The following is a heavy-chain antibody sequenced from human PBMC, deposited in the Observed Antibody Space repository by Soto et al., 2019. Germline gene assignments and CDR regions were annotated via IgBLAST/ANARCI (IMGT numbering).Heavy chain of an antibody. CDR1: GFTFSSYG. V-gene: IGHV3-33*01. CDR3: ARGDRWELLRSESGGTQYGMDV. D-gene: IGHD1-26*01. J-gene: IGHJ6*02. Sequence: QVQLVESGGGVVQPGRSLRLSCAASGFTFSSYGMHWVRQAPGKGLEWVAVIWYDGSNKYYADSVKGRFTISRDNSKNTLYLQMNSLRAEDTAVYYCARGDRWELLRSESGGTQYGMDVWGQGTTVTVSS. CDR2: IWYDGSNK.